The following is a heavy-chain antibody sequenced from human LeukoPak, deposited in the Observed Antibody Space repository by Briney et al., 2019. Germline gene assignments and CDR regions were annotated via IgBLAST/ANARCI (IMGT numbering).Heavy chain of an antibody. CDR3: AKVYGGAHYYYYMDV. Sequence: GGPLRLSCAASGFTFSSYGMHWVRQAPGKGLEWVAFIRYDGSNKYYADSVKGRFTISRDNSKNTLYLQMNSLRAEDTAVYYCAKVYGGAHYYYYMDVWGKGTTVTVSS. J-gene: IGHJ6*03. D-gene: IGHD4-23*01. CDR2: IRYDGSNK. V-gene: IGHV3-30*02. CDR1: GFTFSSYG.